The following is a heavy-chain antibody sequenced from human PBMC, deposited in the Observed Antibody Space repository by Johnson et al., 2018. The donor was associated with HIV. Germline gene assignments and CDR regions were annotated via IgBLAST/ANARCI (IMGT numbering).Heavy chain of an antibody. D-gene: IGHD3-3*01. CDR3: AKARSVYDFRSGTADDAFDI. CDR2: ISFDGTNK. J-gene: IGHJ3*02. V-gene: IGHV3-30*04. CDR1: GFTFSRNA. Sequence: QVQLVESGGGVVQPGRSLGLSCTASGFTFSRNAMHWVRQAPGKGLEWVAVISFDGTNKHYGDSVRGRFTISRDNSKNTLSLQMNSLTTEDTAVYYCAKARSVYDFRSGTADDAFDIWGQGTMVTVSS.